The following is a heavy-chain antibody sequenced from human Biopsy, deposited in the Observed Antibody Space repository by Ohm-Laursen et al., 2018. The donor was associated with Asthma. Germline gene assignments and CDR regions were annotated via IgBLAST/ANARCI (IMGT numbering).Heavy chain of an antibody. Sequence: GSLRLSCTASGFTFSSYWMYWVHQDPGKGQMWASLINPDGSSTRYADSVKGRFTISRDNSKNTLYLHMNSLRAEDTAVYYCARGGYCTSPTCPWGRYATDVWGQGTTVTVSS. V-gene: IGHV3-74*01. D-gene: IGHD2-2*01. J-gene: IGHJ6*02. CDR3: ARGGYCTSPTCPWGRYATDV. CDR1: GFTFSSYW. CDR2: INPDGSST.